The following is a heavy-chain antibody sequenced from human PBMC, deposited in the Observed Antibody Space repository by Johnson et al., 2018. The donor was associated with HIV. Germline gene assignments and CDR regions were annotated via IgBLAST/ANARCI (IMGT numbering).Heavy chain of an antibody. CDR3: AREGIWYCSGGSCYGAFDI. Sequence: VQLVESGGGLVQPGGSLRLSCAASGFTVSSNYMSWVRQAPGTGLEWVSVIYSGGSTYYADSVTGRFTISRDNSKNTLYLQMNSLRADDTAVYYCAREGIWYCSGGSCYGAFDIWGQGTMVTVSS. CDR2: IYSGGST. CDR1: GFTVSSNY. D-gene: IGHD2-15*01. V-gene: IGHV3-66*01. J-gene: IGHJ3*02.